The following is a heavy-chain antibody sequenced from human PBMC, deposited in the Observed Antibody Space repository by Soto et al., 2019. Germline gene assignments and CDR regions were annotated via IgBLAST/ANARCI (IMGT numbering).Heavy chain of an antibody. Sequence: GGSPRLSCTASGFIFSSYWMHWVRQPPGKGLIWVARINGDGSSVVYADSVKGRFIISRDNAKDSLFLQMNSLGAEDTAVYYCVADPTYSLGATPTRGVRWGQGTLVTVSS. CDR1: GFIFSSYW. J-gene: IGHJ4*02. CDR2: INGDGSSV. D-gene: IGHD1-26*01. CDR3: VADPTYSLGATPTRGVR. V-gene: IGHV3-74*01.